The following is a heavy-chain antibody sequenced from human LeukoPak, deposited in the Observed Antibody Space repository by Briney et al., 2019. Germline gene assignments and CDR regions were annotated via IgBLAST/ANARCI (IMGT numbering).Heavy chain of an antibody. CDR2: IYYSGST. CDR3: ARRQNTAMVLEGWFDP. Sequence: SETLSLTCAVSGGSISSSSYYWGWIRQPPGKGLEWIGSIYYSGSTYYNPSLKSRVTISVDTSKNQFSLKLSSVTAADTAVYYCARRQNTAMVLEGWFDPWGQGTLVTVSS. D-gene: IGHD5-18*01. CDR1: GGSISSSSYY. V-gene: IGHV4-39*01. J-gene: IGHJ5*02.